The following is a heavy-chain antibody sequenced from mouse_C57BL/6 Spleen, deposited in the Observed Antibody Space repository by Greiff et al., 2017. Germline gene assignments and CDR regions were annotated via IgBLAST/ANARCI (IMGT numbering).Heavy chain of an antibody. Sequence: QVQLQQPGAELVKPGASVKLSCKASGYTFTSYWMHWVKQRPGQGLEWIGMIHPNSGSTNYNEKFKSKATLSVDKSSSTAYMQLRSLTSEYSAVYYCARRGYYNYWYFDVWGTGTTVTVSS. J-gene: IGHJ1*03. CDR3: ARRGYYNYWYFDV. CDR2: IHPNSGST. CDR1: GYTFTSYW. V-gene: IGHV1-64*01. D-gene: IGHD3-2*02.